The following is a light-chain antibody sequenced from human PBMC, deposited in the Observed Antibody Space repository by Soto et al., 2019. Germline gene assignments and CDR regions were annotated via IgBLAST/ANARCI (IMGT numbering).Light chain of an antibody. Sequence: EIVMTQSPATLSVSPGERATLSCRASQSVTFNLAWYQHKPGQAPRLLIYGASARAAGVPARFSGSGSGTDFTLTISSLEPEDFAVYYCQQRMNWPLTFGQGTRLEIK. J-gene: IGKJ5*01. CDR1: QSVTFN. V-gene: IGKV3-15*01. CDR2: GAS. CDR3: QQRMNWPLT.